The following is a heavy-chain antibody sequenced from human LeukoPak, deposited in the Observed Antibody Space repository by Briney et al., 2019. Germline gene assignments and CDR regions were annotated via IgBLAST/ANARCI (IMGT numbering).Heavy chain of an antibody. CDR3: TTWPAAHLKFDY. CDR1: GFTFSKAW. V-gene: IGHV3-15*01. D-gene: IGHD2-2*01. Sequence: GGSLRLSRTASGFTFSKAWMSWVRQAPGKGLEWVGRIKSKTDGETRDYAAPVKGRFTISRDDSKNTLYLQMNSLKTEDTAVYYCTTWPAAHLKFDYWGQGTLVTVSS. CDR2: IKSKTDGETR. J-gene: IGHJ4*02.